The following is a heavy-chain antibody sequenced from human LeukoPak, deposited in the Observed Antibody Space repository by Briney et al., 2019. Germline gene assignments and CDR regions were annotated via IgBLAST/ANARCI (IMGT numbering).Heavy chain of an antibody. Sequence: SETLSLTCTVSGGSISSYYWIWLRQPPGKGLEWFGYIYYSGSTNYNPSLKSRVTISADTPKNQFSLKLSSVTAADTAVYYCARHGRNYYDSSGYYDFDYWGQGTLVTVSS. CDR2: IYYSGST. V-gene: IGHV4-59*08. J-gene: IGHJ4*02. CDR3: ARHGRNYYDSSGYYDFDY. D-gene: IGHD3-22*01. CDR1: GGSISSYY.